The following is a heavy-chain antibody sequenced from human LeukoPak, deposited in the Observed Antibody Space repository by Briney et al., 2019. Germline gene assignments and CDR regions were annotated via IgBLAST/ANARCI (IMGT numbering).Heavy chain of an antibody. Sequence: GSLRLSCAASGFTFSSYPMHWVRQVPGKGLEWVAVISYDGSNKYYADSVKGRFTISRDNSKNTLYLQMSSLRPEDTAVYYCANGGYTSSWYVVDYWGQGTLVTVSS. CDR2: ISYDGSNK. V-gene: IGHV3-30*04. CDR3: ANGGYTSSWYVVDY. D-gene: IGHD6-13*01. CDR1: GFTFSSYP. J-gene: IGHJ4*02.